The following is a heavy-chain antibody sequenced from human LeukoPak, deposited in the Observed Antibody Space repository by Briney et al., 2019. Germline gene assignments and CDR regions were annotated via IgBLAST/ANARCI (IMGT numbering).Heavy chain of an antibody. CDR2: ISKDGSNK. D-gene: IGHD2-15*01. J-gene: IGHJ4*02. CDR1: GFVFSSFG. CDR3: AKEEDGY. V-gene: IGHV3-30*18. Sequence: PGGSLRLSCAASGFVFSSFGMHWVRQAPGKGPDWVATISKDGSNKYYGDSVKGRFTISRDNSKNTLYLQMDSLRGEDTAAYYCAKEEDGYWGQGTLVTVSS.